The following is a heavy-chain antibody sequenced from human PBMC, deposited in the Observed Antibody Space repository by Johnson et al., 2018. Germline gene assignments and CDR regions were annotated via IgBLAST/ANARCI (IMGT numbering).Heavy chain of an antibody. D-gene: IGHD3-22*01. V-gene: IGHV3-21*01. CDR2: ISSSSSYI. CDR3: TASSGYYYGDAFDI. CDR1: GFTFSSYS. J-gene: IGHJ3*02. Sequence: VRLGQSGGGLVKPGGSLRLSCAASGFTFSSYSMNWVRQAPGKGLEWVSSISSSSSYIYYADSVKGRFTISRDNAKNSLYLQMNSLSAEDTAVYYCTASSGYYYGDAFDIWGQGTMVTVSS.